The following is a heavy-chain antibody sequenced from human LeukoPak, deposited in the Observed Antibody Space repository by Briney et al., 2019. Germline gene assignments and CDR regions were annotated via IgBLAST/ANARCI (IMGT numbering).Heavy chain of an antibody. CDR3: ARTQAIAAAGLDDAFDI. J-gene: IGHJ3*02. D-gene: IGHD6-13*01. CDR2: IIPIFGTA. V-gene: IGHV1-69*01. Sequence: ASVKVSCKASGGTFGSYAISWVRQAPGQGLEWMGGIIPIFGTANYAQKFQGRVTITADESTSTAYMELSSLRSEDTAVYYCARTQAIAAAGLDDAFDIWGQGTMVTVSS. CDR1: GGTFGSYA.